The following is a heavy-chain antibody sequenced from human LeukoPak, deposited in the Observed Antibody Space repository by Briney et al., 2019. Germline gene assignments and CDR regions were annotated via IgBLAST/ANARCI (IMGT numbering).Heavy chain of an antibody. J-gene: IGHJ4*02. CDR2: IRYDGSNK. Sequence: GGSLRLSCAASGFTFSSYGMHWVRQAPGKGLEWLAFIRYDGSNKYYADSVKGRFTISRDNSKNTLYLQMNSLRAEDTAVYYCSKDAAHGSGSYYEPYFDYWGQGILVTVSS. D-gene: IGHD3-10*01. CDR3: SKDAAHGSGSYYEPYFDY. V-gene: IGHV3-30*02. CDR1: GFTFSSYG.